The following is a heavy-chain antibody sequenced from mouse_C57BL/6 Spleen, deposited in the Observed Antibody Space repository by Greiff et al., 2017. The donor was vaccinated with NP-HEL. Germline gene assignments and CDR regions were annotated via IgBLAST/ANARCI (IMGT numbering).Heavy chain of an antibody. CDR2: IDPSDSYT. CDR1: GYTFTSYW. Sequence: VQLQQPGAELVMPGASVKLSCKASGYTFTSYWMHWVKQRPGQGLEWIGEIDPSDSYTNYNQKFKGKSTLTVDKSSSTAYMQLSSLTSEDSAVYYCARGDYYYDGGYWGQGTTLTVSS. D-gene: IGHD2-4*01. V-gene: IGHV1-69*01. J-gene: IGHJ2*01. CDR3: ARGDYYYDGGY.